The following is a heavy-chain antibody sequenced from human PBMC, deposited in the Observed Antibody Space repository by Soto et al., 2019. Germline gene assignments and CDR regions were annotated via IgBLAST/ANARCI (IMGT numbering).Heavy chain of an antibody. J-gene: IGHJ4*02. Sequence: QVQLQESGPGLVKPSQTLSLTCTVSGGSISSGGYYWSWIRQHPGKGLEWIGYIYYSGSTYYNPSLKXLXTXSXXTSKNQFSLKLSSVPAADTAVYYCARWVGATSFDYWGQGTLVTVSS. D-gene: IGHD1-26*01. V-gene: IGHV4-31*01. CDR1: GGSISSGGYY. CDR3: ARWVGATSFDY. CDR2: IYYSGST.